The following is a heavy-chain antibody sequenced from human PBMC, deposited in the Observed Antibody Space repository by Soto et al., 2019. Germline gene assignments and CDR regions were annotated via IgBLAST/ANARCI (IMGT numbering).Heavy chain of an antibody. Sequence: QVQLQESGPGLVKPSGTLSLTCAVSSGSISSSNWWSWVRQPPGKGLEWIGEIYHSGSTNYNPSLKRRVTISGDKSKNQFSLKLSSVTAADTAVYYCAVGVVPAAIDYWGQGTLVTVSS. CDR1: SGSISSSNW. CDR3: AVGVVPAAIDY. J-gene: IGHJ4*02. V-gene: IGHV4-4*02. CDR2: IYHSGST. D-gene: IGHD2-2*01.